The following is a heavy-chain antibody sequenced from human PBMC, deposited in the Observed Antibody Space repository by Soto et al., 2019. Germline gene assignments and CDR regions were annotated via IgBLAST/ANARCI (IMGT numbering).Heavy chain of an antibody. D-gene: IGHD2-15*01. V-gene: IGHV4-4*02. CDR2: ISHGGSP. CDR1: SGSITSSNW. CDR3: ASHLTMPATRGFDN. Sequence: QVQLQESGPGLLKPSGTLSLTCAVSSGSITSSNWWSWVRQPPGKGLEWVGEISHGGSPNYQLSLKSRVTISVDKSKPQFSLKLKSVTAADTAVYYCASHLTMPATRGFDNGGQGTLVTVSS. J-gene: IGHJ4*02.